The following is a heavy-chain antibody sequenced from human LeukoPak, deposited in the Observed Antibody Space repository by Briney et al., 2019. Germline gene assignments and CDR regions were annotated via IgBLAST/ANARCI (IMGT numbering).Heavy chain of an antibody. D-gene: IGHD2-21*02. V-gene: IGHV4-39*07. J-gene: IGHJ4*02. CDR3: ARDFGDWRTDY. CDR1: GGSISSRTYY. Sequence: SETLSLTCTVSGGSISSRTYYWAWIRQPPGKGLEWIGSINYSGKLTYNPSLKSRVTVSLDTSGNQFSLTLSSVTAADTAVYYCARDFGDWRTDYWGQGTLVTVSS. CDR2: INYSGKL.